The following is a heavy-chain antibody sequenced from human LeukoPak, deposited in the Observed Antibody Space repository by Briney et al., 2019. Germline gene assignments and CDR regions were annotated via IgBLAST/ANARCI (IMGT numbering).Heavy chain of an antibody. Sequence: PGGSLRLSCAASGFTFSSYAMSWVRQAPGKGLEWVSAISGSGGSTYYADSVKGRFTISRDNSKNTLYLQMNSLRAEDTAVYYCAKASRSSYYYGMDVWGQGTTVTVSS. V-gene: IGHV3-23*01. CDR1: GFTFSSYA. CDR3: AKASRSSYYYGMDV. J-gene: IGHJ6*02. CDR2: ISGSGGST. D-gene: IGHD6-13*01.